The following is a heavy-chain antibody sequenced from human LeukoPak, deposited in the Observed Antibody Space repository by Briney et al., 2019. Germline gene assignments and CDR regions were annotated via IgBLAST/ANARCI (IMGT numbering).Heavy chain of an antibody. CDR2: INPSGGST. CDR3: AKGGRDYGDSSGTD. Sequence: ASVKVSCKASGYTFTSYDINWVRQATGQGLEWMGIINPSGGSTTYAQMFQGRVILTRDTSTRTVYMELYSLRSEDTAVYYCAKGGRDYGDSSGTDWGQGTLVTVSS. D-gene: IGHD4-17*01. CDR1: GYTFTSYD. V-gene: IGHV1-46*01. J-gene: IGHJ4*02.